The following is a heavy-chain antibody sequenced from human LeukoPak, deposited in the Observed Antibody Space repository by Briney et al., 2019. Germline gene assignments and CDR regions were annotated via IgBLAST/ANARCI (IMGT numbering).Heavy chain of an antibody. Sequence: GGSLRLSCAASGFTFSYYAMHWVRQAPGKGLEWVAVISYDGSNEYYADSVKGRFTISRDNSKNTLSLQMNTLRPEDTAVYYCARGQAAAQYWGQGTLVTVSS. J-gene: IGHJ4*02. V-gene: IGHV3-30-3*01. CDR3: ARGQAAAQY. D-gene: IGHD6-13*01. CDR1: GFTFSYYA. CDR2: ISYDGSNE.